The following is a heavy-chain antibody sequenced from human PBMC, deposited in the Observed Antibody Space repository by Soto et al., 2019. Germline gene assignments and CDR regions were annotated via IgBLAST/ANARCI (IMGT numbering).Heavy chain of an antibody. CDR1: GFTFSSYW. V-gene: IGHV3-7*01. CDR3: AREGILSSSSDFDY. D-gene: IGHD6-6*01. J-gene: IGHJ4*02. CDR2: IKQEGSEK. Sequence: PGGSLRLSCAASGFTFSSYWMSWVRQLPGKGLAGVANIKQEGSEKYYVDSVKGRFTISRDNAKNSLYLQMNSLRAEDTAVYYCAREGILSSSSDFDYWGQGTLVTVSS.